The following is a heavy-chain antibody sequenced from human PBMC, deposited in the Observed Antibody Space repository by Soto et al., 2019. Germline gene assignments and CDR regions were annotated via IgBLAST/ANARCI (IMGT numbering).Heavy chain of an antibody. CDR1: GFIFSDAW. CDR3: TTDSLFTGQLVRMDN. Sequence: EVQLVESGGGLVNPGGSLRLSCAASGFIFSDAWINWVRQAPGKGLEWVGRIKSKTDGGTTDFAAPVKGRFAISRDDSRDVVYMEMYSLKTDDTAVYFCTTDSLFTGQLVRMDNCGHGTLVTVSS. V-gene: IGHV3-15*07. CDR2: IKSKTDGGTT. J-gene: IGHJ4*01. D-gene: IGHD3-9*01.